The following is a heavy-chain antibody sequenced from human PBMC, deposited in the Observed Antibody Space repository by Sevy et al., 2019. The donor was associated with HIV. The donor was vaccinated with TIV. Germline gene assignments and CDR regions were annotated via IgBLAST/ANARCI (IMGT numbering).Heavy chain of an antibody. CDR1: GLTFSNAW. J-gene: IGHJ4*02. V-gene: IGHV3-15*01. CDR2: IKSKIDGGTI. CDR3: TTRGPPYGDYPFDY. Sequence: GGSLRLSCAVSGLTFSNAWMSWVRQAPGKGLEWVGRIKSKIDGGTIDYVAPVKGRFTISRDDSENTLYLQMNSLKTEHTAVYYCTTRGPPYGDYPFDYWGQGTLVTVSS. D-gene: IGHD4-17*01.